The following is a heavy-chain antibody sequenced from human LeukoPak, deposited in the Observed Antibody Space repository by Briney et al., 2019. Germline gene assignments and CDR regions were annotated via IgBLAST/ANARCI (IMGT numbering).Heavy chain of an antibody. CDR3: AGDSSGYYWAY. Sequence: PGGSLRLSCAASGFTFSHYWMSWVRQAPGKGLEWVANIKQDGSEKYYVDSVKGRFTISRDNAKDSLYLQMNSLRAEDTAVYYCAGDSSGYYWAYWGQGTLVTVSS. D-gene: IGHD3-22*01. V-gene: IGHV3-7*01. CDR1: GFTFSHYW. CDR2: IKQDGSEK. J-gene: IGHJ4*02.